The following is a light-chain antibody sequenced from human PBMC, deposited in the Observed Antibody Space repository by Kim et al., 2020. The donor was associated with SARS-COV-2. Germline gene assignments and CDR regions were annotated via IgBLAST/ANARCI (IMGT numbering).Light chain of an antibody. CDR1: SLRSYY. CDR2: GKN. V-gene: IGLV3-19*01. J-gene: IGLJ3*02. CDR3: NSRDSSGNHLWV. Sequence: SSELTQDPAVSVALGQTVRITCQGDSLRSYYASWYQQKPGQAPVLVIYGKNNRPSGIPDRFSGSSSGNTASLTITGAKAEDEADYYCNSRDSSGNHLWVFGGGTKLTVL.